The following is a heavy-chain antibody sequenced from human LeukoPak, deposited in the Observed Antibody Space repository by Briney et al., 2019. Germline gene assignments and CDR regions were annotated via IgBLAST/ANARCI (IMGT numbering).Heavy chain of an antibody. CDR3: ASEGLGDYGDYV. CDR1: GYTFTSYD. V-gene: IGHV1-69*13. CDR2: IIPIFGTA. D-gene: IGHD4-17*01. J-gene: IGHJ4*02. Sequence: SVRVSCKASGYTFTSYDINWVRQAPGQGLEWMGGIIPIFGTANYAQKFQGRVTITADESTSTAYMELSSLRSEDTAVYYCASEGLGDYGDYVWGQGTLVTVSS.